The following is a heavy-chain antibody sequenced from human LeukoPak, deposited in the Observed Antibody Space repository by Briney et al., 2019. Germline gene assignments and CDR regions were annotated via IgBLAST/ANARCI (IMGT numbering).Heavy chain of an antibody. V-gene: IGHV1-69*13. CDR1: GGTFSSYA. Sequence: SVKVSCTASGGTFSSYAISWVRQAPGQGLEWMGGIIPIFGTANYAQKFQGRVTITADESTSTAYMELSSLRSEDTAMYYCARDGCNSTACHMRLAFDIWGQGAMVTVSS. CDR2: IIPIFGTA. D-gene: IGHD2/OR15-2a*01. J-gene: IGHJ3*02. CDR3: ARDGCNSTACHMRLAFDI.